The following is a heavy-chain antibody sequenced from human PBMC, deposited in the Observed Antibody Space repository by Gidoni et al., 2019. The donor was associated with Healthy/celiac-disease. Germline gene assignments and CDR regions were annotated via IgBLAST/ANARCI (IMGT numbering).Heavy chain of an antibody. J-gene: IGHJ4*02. D-gene: IGHD3-22*01. V-gene: IGHV1-69*04. CDR3: ARGGPYYYDSSGYKIDY. CDR1: GGTFSSYP. Sequence: QVQLVQSGAEVKKPGSSVKVSCTASGGTFSSYPISWVRQAPGQGLEWMGRILPILGIANYAQKFQGRVTITADKSTSTAYMELSSLRSEDTAVYYCARGGPYYYDSSGYKIDYWGQGTLVTVSS. CDR2: ILPILGIA.